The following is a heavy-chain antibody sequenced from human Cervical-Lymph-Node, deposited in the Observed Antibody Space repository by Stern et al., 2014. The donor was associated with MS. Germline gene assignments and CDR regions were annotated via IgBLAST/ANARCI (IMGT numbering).Heavy chain of an antibody. D-gene: IGHD3-3*01. J-gene: IGHJ4*02. V-gene: IGHV3-9*01. CDR3: AKGSGGSGYYPVALDY. Sequence: VQLVQSGGGLVQPGRSLRLSWAASGFTFDDYAMHWVRPAPGKGLEWVSGITWNSVSVGYADSVKGRFTISRDNAKNSLYLQMNSLRGDDTALYYCAKGSGGSGYYPVALDYWGQGTLVTVSS. CDR1: GFTFDDYA. CDR2: ITWNSVSV.